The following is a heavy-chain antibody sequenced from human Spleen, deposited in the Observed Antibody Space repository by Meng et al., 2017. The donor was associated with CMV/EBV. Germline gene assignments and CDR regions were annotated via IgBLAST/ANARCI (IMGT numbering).Heavy chain of an antibody. CDR3: ARLLLGYCSSTSCYRRNYYYYGMDV. V-gene: IGHV4-34*01. D-gene: IGHD2-2*01. CDR2: INHSGST. Sequence: WSWIRQPPGKGLEWIGEINHSGSTNYNPSLKSRVTISVDTSKNQFSLKLSSVTAADTAVYYCARLLLGYCSSTSCYRRNYYYYGMDVWGQGTTVTVSS. J-gene: IGHJ6*02.